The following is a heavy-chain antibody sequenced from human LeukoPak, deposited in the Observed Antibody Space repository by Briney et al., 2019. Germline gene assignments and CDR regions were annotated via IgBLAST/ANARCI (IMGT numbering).Heavy chain of an antibody. CDR2: IRRRAYGGTT. J-gene: IGHJ4*02. CDR3: SRDSHGDDVYDY. V-gene: IGHV3-49*04. CDR1: GFAFDDFA. Sequence: PGGSLRLSCTVSGFAFDDFAMTWVRQAPGKGLELVGFIRRRAYGGTTDYAASVRGRFTISIDDSKNIAYLQMNSPRTEDTAIYFCSRDSHGDDVYDYWGQGTLVTVSS. D-gene: IGHD1-1*01.